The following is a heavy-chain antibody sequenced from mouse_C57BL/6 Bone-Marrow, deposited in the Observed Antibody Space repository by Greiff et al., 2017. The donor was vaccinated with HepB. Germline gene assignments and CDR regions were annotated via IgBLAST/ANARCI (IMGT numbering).Heavy chain of an antibody. V-gene: IGHV1-26*01. J-gene: IGHJ1*03. D-gene: IGHD1-1*01. CDR2: INPNNGGT. CDR3: ARRYYGSSPWYFDV. CDR1: GYTFTDYY. Sequence: VQLKQSGPELVKPGASVKISCKASGYTFTDYYMNWVKQSHGKSLEWLGDINPNNGGTSYNQKLKGKATLTVDKSSSTAYMELRSLTSEDSAVYYCARRYYGSSPWYFDVWGTGTTVTVSS.